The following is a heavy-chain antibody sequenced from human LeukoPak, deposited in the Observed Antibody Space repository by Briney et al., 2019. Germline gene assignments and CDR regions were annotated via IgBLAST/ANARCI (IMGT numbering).Heavy chain of an antibody. CDR1: GFTFSSYA. J-gene: IGHJ4*02. D-gene: IGHD2-2*01. CDR3: AKFGGAYQLLIHFDY. Sequence: GGSLRLSCAASGFTFSSYAMSWVRQAPGKGLEWVSAISGSGGSTYYADSVKGRFTISRDNSKNTLYLQMNSLRAEDAAVYYCAKFGGAYQLLIHFDYWGQGTLVTVSS. CDR2: ISGSGGST. V-gene: IGHV3-23*01.